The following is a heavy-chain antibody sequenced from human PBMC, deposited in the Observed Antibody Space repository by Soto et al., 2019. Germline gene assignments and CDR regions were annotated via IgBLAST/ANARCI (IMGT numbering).Heavy chain of an antibody. V-gene: IGHV1-2*02. Sequence: QVQLVQSGAEVKKPGASVKVSCKASGYTFTGYYMHWVRQDPGQGLEWMGWINPNSGGTNYAQKLQGRVTMTRDTSISTAYMELSRLRSDDTAVYYCARDEVAVAGIGSNWFAPWGQGTLVTVSS. D-gene: IGHD6-19*01. J-gene: IGHJ5*02. CDR3: ARDEVAVAGIGSNWFAP. CDR1: GYTFTGYY. CDR2: INPNSGGT.